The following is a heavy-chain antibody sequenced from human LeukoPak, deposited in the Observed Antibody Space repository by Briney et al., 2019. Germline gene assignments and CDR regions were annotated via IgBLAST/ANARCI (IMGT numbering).Heavy chain of an antibody. CDR1: GGSISSNKYY. D-gene: IGHD1-26*01. J-gene: IGHJ3*02. CDR3: ATPYSGGYQGLDI. CDR2: IYYSGST. Sequence: SETLSLTCTVSGGSISSNKYYWGWIRQPPGKGLEWIGSIYYSGSTYYDPTLKSRVTIFVDTSKNQFSLKLSSVTAADTAVYYCATPYSGGYQGLDIWGQGTVVTVSS. V-gene: IGHV4-39*01.